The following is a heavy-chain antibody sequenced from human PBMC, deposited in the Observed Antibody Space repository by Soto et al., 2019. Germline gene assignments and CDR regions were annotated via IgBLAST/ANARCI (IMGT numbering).Heavy chain of an antibody. CDR1: GFIFSGYW. Sequence: HPGGSLRLSCAASGFIFSGYWIHWVRQAPGKRLVWVSRINSDGSSTSYADSVKGRFTISRDNANDTLYLQRNSLRAEETAVYSSARGAERITNRTLWHSLNNLDPWGKGSLGT. J-gene: IGHJ5*02. V-gene: IGHV3-74*01. CDR3: ARGAERITNRTLWHSLNNLDP. CDR2: INSDGSST. D-gene: IGHD1-1*01.